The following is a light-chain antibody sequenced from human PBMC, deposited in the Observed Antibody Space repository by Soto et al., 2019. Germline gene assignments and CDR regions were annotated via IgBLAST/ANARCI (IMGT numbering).Light chain of an antibody. CDR2: GAS. J-gene: IGKJ5*01. V-gene: IGKV3-15*01. CDR3: QQYYNWPRT. CDR1: ENIYTN. Sequence: EIVMTQSPATLSVSPGERATLSCRASENIYTNLAWYQQKPGQAPRLLLYGASTRATGLPARFSGTGSGTEFTLTINSLQAEDSAVYYCQQYYNWPRTFGQGTRLEV.